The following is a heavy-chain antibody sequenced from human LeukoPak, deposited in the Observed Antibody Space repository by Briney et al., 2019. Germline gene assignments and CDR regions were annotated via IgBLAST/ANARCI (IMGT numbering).Heavy chain of an antibody. Sequence: ASVKVSCKASGYTFTSYAMNWVRQAPGQGLEWMGWINTNTGNPTYAQGFTGRFVFSLDTSVSTAYLQISSLKAEDTAVYYCARGFNYDILTGYQFDPWGQGTLVTVSS. J-gene: IGHJ5*02. D-gene: IGHD3-9*01. V-gene: IGHV7-4-1*02. CDR2: INTNTGNP. CDR1: GYTFTSYA. CDR3: ARGFNYDILTGYQFDP.